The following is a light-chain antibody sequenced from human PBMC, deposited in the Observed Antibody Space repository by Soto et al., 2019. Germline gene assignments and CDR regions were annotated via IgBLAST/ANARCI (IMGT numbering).Light chain of an antibody. CDR2: GAS. Sequence: ETVLTQSPGTLSVSPGERAILFCRASQSVGNNYLAWYQHKPGQAPRLLIYGASNRATGIPDRFSGSGSGTDFTLIISRLEPEDFAVYYCQEYGSSVRAFGQGTKVEI. V-gene: IGKV3-20*01. CDR1: QSVGNNY. J-gene: IGKJ1*01. CDR3: QEYGSSVRA.